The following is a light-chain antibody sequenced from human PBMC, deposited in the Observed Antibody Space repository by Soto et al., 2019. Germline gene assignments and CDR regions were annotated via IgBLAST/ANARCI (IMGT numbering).Light chain of an antibody. CDR3: QQYFYWPLT. CDR2: DAS. Sequence: EIVMTQSPASLSMSPGERATLSCRASPSVRSSLAWYLQKPGQAPRLLIYDASTRATGIPARFSGSGSETEFTLTISSLQSEDFAVYYCQQYFYWPLTFGQGTKLEIK. J-gene: IGKJ2*01. CDR1: PSVRSS. V-gene: IGKV3-15*01.